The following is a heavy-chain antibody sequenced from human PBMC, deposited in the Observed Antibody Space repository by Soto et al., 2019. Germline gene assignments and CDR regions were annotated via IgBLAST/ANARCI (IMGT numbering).Heavy chain of an antibody. CDR3: ARPLYYYDSSGYYVTSEYFQH. CDR1: GGTLSNYA. J-gene: IGHJ1*01. V-gene: IGHV1-69*06. CDR2: IIPSFGTT. D-gene: IGHD3-22*01. Sequence: SVKVSCKASGGTLSNYAISWVRQAPGQGLEWMGGIIPSFGTTNYAQNFQDRVTITADKSTSTAYLELRSLRSEDTAVYYCARPLYYYDSSGYYVTSEYFQHWGQGTLVTVSS.